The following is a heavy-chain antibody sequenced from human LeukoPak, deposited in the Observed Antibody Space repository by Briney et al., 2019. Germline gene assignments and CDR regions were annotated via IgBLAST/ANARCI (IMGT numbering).Heavy chain of an antibody. CDR1: GFTFSSYW. J-gene: IGHJ6*03. V-gene: IGHV3-23*01. Sequence: GGSLRLSCAASGFTFSSYWMSWVRQAPGKGLEWVSAIRGSGCSTYYADSVKGRFTISRDNSKNTLYLQMNSLRAEDTAVYYCAKQGRDWLRDYYYYMDVWGKGTTVTISS. D-gene: IGHD3-9*01. CDR3: AKQGRDWLRDYYYYMDV. CDR2: IRGSGCST.